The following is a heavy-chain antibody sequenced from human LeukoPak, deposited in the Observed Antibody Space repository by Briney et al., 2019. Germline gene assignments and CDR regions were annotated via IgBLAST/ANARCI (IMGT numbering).Heavy chain of an antibody. CDR1: GGSISSSSYC. CDR2: VYYSGST. D-gene: IGHD4-17*01. V-gene: IGHV4-39*01. CDR3: ARQRLDYGELNLFDP. Sequence: SETLSLTCTVSGGSISSSSYCWGWIRQPPGKGLEWIGIVYYSGSTYYNSSLKSRATISVDTSKNQFSLKLRSVTAADTAMYFCARQRLDYGELNLFDPWGQGTLVTVSS. J-gene: IGHJ5*02.